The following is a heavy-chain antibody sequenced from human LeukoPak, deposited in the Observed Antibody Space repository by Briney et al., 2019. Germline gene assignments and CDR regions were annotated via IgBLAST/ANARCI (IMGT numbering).Heavy chain of an antibody. V-gene: IGHV3-20*04. J-gene: IGHJ4*02. Sequence: GGSLRLSCAASGFTFSSYAMSWVRQAPGKGLEWVSGINWNGGSTGYADSVKGRFTISRDNAKNSLYLQMNSLRAEDTALYYCARDPNDIVVVPAAPVYWGQGTLVTVSS. CDR2: INWNGGST. D-gene: IGHD2-2*01. CDR1: GFTFSSYA. CDR3: ARDPNDIVVVPAAPVY.